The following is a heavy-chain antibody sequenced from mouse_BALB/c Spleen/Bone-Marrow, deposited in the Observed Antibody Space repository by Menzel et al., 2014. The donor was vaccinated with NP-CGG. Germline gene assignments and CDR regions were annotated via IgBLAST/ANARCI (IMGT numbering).Heavy chain of an antibody. CDR1: GYTFTDYT. J-gene: IGHJ4*01. V-gene: IGHV1S137*01. CDR3: ARVIMTGYYGMDY. Sequence: QVQLKESGAELVRPGVSVKISCKGSGYTFTDYTMHWVKQSHAKSLEWIGVISTYYGDASYNQKFKGKATMTVDKSSSTAYMELARLTSEDSAIYYCARVIMTGYYGMDYWGQGTSVTVSS. CDR2: ISTYYGDA. D-gene: IGHD2-4*01.